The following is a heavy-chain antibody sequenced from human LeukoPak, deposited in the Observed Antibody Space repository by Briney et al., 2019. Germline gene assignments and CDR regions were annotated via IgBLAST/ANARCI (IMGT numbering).Heavy chain of an antibody. CDR3: ARDLLEGYSSSYVGYGY. J-gene: IGHJ4*02. V-gene: IGHV1-18*01. Sequence: ASVKVSCKASGYTFTSYGISWVRQAPGQGLEWMGWISAYNGNTNYAQKLQGRVTMTTDTSTSTAYMELRGLRSDDTAVYNCARDLLEGYSSSYVGYGYWGQGTLVTVSS. D-gene: IGHD6-6*01. CDR1: GYTFTSYG. CDR2: ISAYNGNT.